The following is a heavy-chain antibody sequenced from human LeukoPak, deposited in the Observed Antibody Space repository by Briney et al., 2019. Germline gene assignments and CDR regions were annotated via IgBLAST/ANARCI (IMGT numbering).Heavy chain of an antibody. J-gene: IGHJ6*03. CDR2: ISAYNGST. V-gene: IGHV1-18*01. CDR3: ARDGGSDFWSDYYTSYYYYMDV. Sequence: ASVKVSCKASGYTFTSYGISWVRQAPGQGLEWMGWISAYNGSTNYAQKLQGRVTMTTDTSTSTAYMELRSLRSDDTAVYYCARDGGSDFWSDYYTSYYYYMDVWGKGTTVTVSS. D-gene: IGHD3-3*01. CDR1: GYTFTSYG.